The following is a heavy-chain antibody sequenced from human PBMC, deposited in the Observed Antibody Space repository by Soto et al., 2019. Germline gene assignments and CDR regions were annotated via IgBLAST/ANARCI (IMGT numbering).Heavy chain of an antibody. CDR3: ARRVWDGHNRFDP. V-gene: IGHV4-59*08. CDR2: IYYSGSI. CDR1: GVSISSDY. D-gene: IGHD3-16*01. Sequence: SETLSLTCTVSGVSISSDYWSWIRQPPGKGLEWIGYIYYSGSINYNPSLKSRVTISLDTSKNQFSLKLSSVTAADTAVYYCARRVWDGHNRFDPWGQGTLVTVSS. J-gene: IGHJ5*02.